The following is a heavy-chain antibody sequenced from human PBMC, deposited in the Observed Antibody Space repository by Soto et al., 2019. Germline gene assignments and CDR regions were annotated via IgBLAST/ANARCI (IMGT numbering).Heavy chain of an antibody. CDR2: ISPIVGTA. J-gene: IGHJ4*02. V-gene: IGHV1-69*08. CDR1: GGTFSKHT. CDR3: ARDEKKLAGWYYLDH. D-gene: IGHD6-19*01. Sequence: QVQLEQSGAEVKKPGSSVKVSCKASGGTFSKHTISWVRQAPGQGLEWMGRISPIVGTASYAQKFQGRVGISSDESTGTVYMELMRLRSEDTAMYYCARDEKKLAGWYYLDHWGQGTLVTVSS.